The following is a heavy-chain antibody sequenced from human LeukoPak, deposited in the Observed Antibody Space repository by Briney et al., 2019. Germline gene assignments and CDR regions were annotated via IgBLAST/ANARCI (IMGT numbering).Heavy chain of an antibody. D-gene: IGHD4-17*01. V-gene: IGHV3-23*01. Sequence: GGSLRLSCAASGFTFSSYGMSWVCQAPGKGLEWVSAISGSGGSTYYADSVKGRFTISRDNSKNTLYLQMNSLRVEDTAMYHCATSRSFTTVREFDHWGQGTLVTVSS. CDR1: GFTFSSYG. CDR2: ISGSGGST. CDR3: ATSRSFTTVREFDH. J-gene: IGHJ4*02.